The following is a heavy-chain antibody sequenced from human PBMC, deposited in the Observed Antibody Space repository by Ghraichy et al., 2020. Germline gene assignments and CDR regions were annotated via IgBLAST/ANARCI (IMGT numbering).Heavy chain of an antibody. CDR2: IYWNDDV. CDR1: GFSLNTTGVA. J-gene: IGHJ5*02. Sequence: SGPTLVKPSQTLTLTCTLSGFSLNTTGVAVAWIRQPPGKALEWLALIYWNDDVRYSRSLKNRLTVTRGASKNHVVLTMTNMDPVDTATYFFAHSLRSFSPFDPWGQGPLVTVSS. D-gene: IGHD3-10*01. CDR3: AHSLRSFSPFDP. V-gene: IGHV2-5*01.